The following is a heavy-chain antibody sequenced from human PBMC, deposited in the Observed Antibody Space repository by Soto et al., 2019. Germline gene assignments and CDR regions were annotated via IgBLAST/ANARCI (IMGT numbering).Heavy chain of an antibody. CDR3: ARDPVGVDSTFFFDS. CDR2: ISSSTTYI. V-gene: IGHV3-21*01. J-gene: IGHJ4*02. D-gene: IGHD2-21*01. Sequence: GGSLRLSCAASGFTFSYHSMTWVRQSPGRGLEWVSSISSSTTYISYADSVRGRFTISRDNAKNSLYLQMSSLRADDTAVYYCARDPVGVDSTFFFDSWGQGTLVTVSS. CDR1: GFTFSYHS.